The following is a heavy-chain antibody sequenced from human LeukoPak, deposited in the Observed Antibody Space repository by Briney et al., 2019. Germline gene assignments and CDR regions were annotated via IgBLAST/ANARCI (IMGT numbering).Heavy chain of an antibody. D-gene: IGHD5-24*01. CDR2: VSSSGTTT. CDR1: GFTFSSYS. CDR3: ARADRDGNKRFLD. J-gene: IGHJ4*02. Sequence: GGSLRLSCAASGFTFSSYSAIWARQAPGKGLEWVSYVSSSGTTTYYADSVKGRFTISRDNGKNLVSLQMNSLRDEDTAVYYCARADRDGNKRFLDWGQGTLVTVSS. V-gene: IGHV3-48*02.